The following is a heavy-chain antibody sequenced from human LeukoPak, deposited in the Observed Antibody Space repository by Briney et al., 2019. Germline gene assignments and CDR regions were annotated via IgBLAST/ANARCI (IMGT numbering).Heavy chain of an antibody. CDR2: IIPIFGTA. CDR3: ASRHQIAVAELYYYYYMDV. J-gene: IGHJ6*03. V-gene: IGHV1-69*06. D-gene: IGHD6-19*01. CDR1: GGTFSSYA. Sequence: ASVKVSCKASGGTFSSYAISWVRQAPGQGLEWMGGIIPIFGTANYAQKFQGRVTITADKSTSTAYMELSSLRSEDTAVYYCASRHQIAVAELYYYYYMDVWGKGTTVTVSS.